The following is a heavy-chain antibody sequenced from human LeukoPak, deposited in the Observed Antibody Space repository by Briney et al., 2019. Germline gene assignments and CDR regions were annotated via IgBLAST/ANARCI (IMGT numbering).Heavy chain of an antibody. Sequence: GGSLRLSCAGSGFTFSSYSMNWVRQAPGKGLEWVAYISSSSSTIYYADSVKGRFTISRDNAKNSLYLQMNSLRAEDTAVYYCARDVGYCSNTSCYNWFDPWGQGTLVTVSS. CDR3: ARDVGYCSNTSCYNWFDP. V-gene: IGHV3-48*01. J-gene: IGHJ5*02. D-gene: IGHD2-2*01. CDR1: GFTFSSYS. CDR2: ISSSSSTI.